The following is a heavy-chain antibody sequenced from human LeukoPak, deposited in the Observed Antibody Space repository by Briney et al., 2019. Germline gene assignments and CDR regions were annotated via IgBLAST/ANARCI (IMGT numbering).Heavy chain of an antibody. Sequence: SETLSLTCTDSGGSLSRSSYYWNWIRQPPGKGLDWIGSIYYSGSTYYNPSLESRVTISVDTSKNQFSLKLSSVTAADTAVYYCARGSDSRNTFFYFDSWGQGTHVTVSS. J-gene: IGHJ4*02. D-gene: IGHD1-26*01. V-gene: IGHV4-39*07. CDR1: GGSLSRSSYY. CDR3: ARGSDSRNTFFYFDS. CDR2: IYYSGST.